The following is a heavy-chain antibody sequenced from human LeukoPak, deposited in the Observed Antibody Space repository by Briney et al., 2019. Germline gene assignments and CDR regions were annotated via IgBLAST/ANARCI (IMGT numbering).Heavy chain of an antibody. CDR1: GGSISSNSYY. Sequence: SETLSLTCTVSGGSISSNSYYWGWIRQPPGKGLEWIGSIYYSGSTYYNPSLKSRVTVSVDTSTNQFSLKLSSVTAADTAVYYCARPMISENLNVFEFWGQGTMVTVSS. D-gene: IGHD3-16*01. V-gene: IGHV4-39*01. J-gene: IGHJ3*01. CDR3: ARPMISENLNVFEF. CDR2: IYYSGST.